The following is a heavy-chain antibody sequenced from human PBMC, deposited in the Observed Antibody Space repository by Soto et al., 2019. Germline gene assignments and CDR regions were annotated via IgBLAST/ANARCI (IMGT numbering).Heavy chain of an antibody. D-gene: IGHD3-10*01. CDR2: IWYDGSNK. V-gene: IGHV3-33*01. CDR1: GFTFSSYG. J-gene: IGHJ6*02. CDR3: ARDRLLWFGERVPPGMDV. Sequence: GGSLRLSCAASGFTFSSYGMHWVRQAPGKGLEWVAVIWYDGSNKYYADSVKGRFTISRDNSKNTLYLQMNSLRAEDTAVYYCARDRLLWFGERVPPGMDVWGQGTTVTVSS.